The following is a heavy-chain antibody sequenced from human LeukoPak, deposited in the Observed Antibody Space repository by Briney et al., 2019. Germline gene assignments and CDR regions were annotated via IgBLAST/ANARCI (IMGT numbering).Heavy chain of an antibody. CDR1: GFTFDDYA. CDR3: ARGFDATGLDY. CDR2: ISWNSGSI. J-gene: IGHJ4*02. D-gene: IGHD2-15*01. V-gene: IGHV3-9*03. Sequence: GGSLRLSCAASGFTFDDYAMHWVRQAPGKGLEWVSGISWNSGSIGYADSVKGRFTISRDNAKNSLYLQMNSLRAEDMALYYCARGFDATGLDYWGQGTLVTVSS.